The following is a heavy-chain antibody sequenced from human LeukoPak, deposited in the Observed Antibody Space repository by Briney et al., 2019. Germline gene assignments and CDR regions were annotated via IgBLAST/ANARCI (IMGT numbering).Heavy chain of an antibody. CDR1: GYTLTGYH. CDR3: ARDDGGDSSGYNTIDY. J-gene: IGHJ4*02. Sequence: ASVKVSCKASGYTLTGYHMHWVRQAPGQGLEWTGRINPNSGGTNYAQKFQGRVTMTRVTSISTVYMELSRLRSDDTAVYYCARDDGGDSSGYNTIDYWGQGTLVTVSS. CDR2: INPNSGGT. D-gene: IGHD3-22*01. V-gene: IGHV1-2*02.